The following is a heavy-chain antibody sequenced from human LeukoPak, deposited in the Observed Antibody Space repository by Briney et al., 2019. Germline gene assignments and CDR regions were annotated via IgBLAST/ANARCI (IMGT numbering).Heavy chain of an antibody. J-gene: IGHJ4*02. V-gene: IGHV1-69*06. CDR1: GGTFSSYA. D-gene: IGHD5-18*01. CDR2: IIPIFGTA. CDR3: ARDHGYGLYYFDY. Sequence: SVNVSCKASGGTFSSYAISWVRQASGQGLEWMGGIIPIFGTANYAQKFQGRVTITADKSTSTAYMELSSLRSEDTAVYYCARDHGYGLYYFDYWGQGTLVTVSS.